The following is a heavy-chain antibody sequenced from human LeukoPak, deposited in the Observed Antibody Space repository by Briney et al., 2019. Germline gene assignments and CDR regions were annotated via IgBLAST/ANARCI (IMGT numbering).Heavy chain of an antibody. CDR2: INPNSGGT. CDR1: GYTFTDYY. CDR3: ATVAPAGTVGY. D-gene: IGHD6-13*01. J-gene: IGHJ4*02. V-gene: IGHV1-2*02. Sequence: ASVKVSCKASGYTFTDYYMHWMRQAPGQGLEWMGWINPNSGGTKYAQKFQGRVTMTRDTSIITAYMELSRLGSDDTAVYYCATVAPAGTVGYWGQGTLVTVSS.